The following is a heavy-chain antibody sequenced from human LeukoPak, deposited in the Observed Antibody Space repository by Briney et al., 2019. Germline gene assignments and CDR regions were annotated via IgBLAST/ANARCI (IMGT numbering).Heavy chain of an antibody. CDR3: AKQYDFWSGPDY. CDR1: GFTFSSYA. CDR2: ISGSGGST. V-gene: IGHV3-23*01. J-gene: IGHJ4*02. D-gene: IGHD3-3*01. Sequence: GGSLRLSCAASGFTFSSYAMSWVRQAPGKGLEWVSAISGSGGSTYYAASVKGRFTISRDNSKNTLYLQMNSLRVEDTAVYYCAKQYDFWSGPDYWGQGTLVTVSS.